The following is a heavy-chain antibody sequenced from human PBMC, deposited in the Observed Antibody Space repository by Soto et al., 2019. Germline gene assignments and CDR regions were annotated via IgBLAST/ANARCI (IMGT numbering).Heavy chain of an antibody. J-gene: IGHJ6*03. CDR1: GYTFTSYG. CDR2: ISAYSGNT. Sequence: ASVKVSCKASGYTFTSYGISWVRQAPGQGLEWMGWISAYSGNTNYAQKLQGRVTMTTDTSTSTAYMDLRSLRSDDTAVYSCARANASGSPGPSYYHDSIDVWGKGTMVTVSS. CDR3: ARANASGSPGPSYYHDSIDV. D-gene: IGHD3-10*01. V-gene: IGHV1-18*01.